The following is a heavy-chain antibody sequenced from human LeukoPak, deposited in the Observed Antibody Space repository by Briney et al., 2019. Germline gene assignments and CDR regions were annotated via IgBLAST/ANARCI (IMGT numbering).Heavy chain of an antibody. Sequence: ASVKVSCKASGYTFTSYGISWVRQAPGQGLEWMGWISAYNGNTNYAQKLQGRVTMTTDTSTSTAYMELRSLRSDDTAVYYCARDFYYYDSSGYYPEGYYYYYMDVWGKRTTVTVSS. CDR2: ISAYNGNT. D-gene: IGHD3-22*01. J-gene: IGHJ6*03. CDR3: ARDFYYYDSSGYYPEGYYYYYMDV. V-gene: IGHV1-18*01. CDR1: GYTFTSYG.